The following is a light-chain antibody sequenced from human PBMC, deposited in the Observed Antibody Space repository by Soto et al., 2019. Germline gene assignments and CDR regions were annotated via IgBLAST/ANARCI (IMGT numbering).Light chain of an antibody. CDR1: SSDIGAYDY. V-gene: IGLV2-14*01. J-gene: IGLJ1*01. Sequence: QPVLTQPASLSGSPGQSITISCTGTSSDIGAYDYVSWFQQHPGKAPKLMISEVNNRPSGVSNRFSGSKPGNTAYLTISGLQVEDDAQYFCLSFTTTSTHVFGTGTKLTVL. CDR2: EVN. CDR3: LSFTTTSTHV.